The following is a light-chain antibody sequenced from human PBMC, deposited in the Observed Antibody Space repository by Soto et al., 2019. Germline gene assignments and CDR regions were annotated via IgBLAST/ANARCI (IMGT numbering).Light chain of an antibody. Sequence: EIVLTQSPATLSLSPGERATLSCRASQSVNRYLAWYQQKPGQAPRLLIYDASNRATGIPARFSGSGSGTDFSLTISSLEPEDLAVYYCQQRSNWPLTFGGGTKV. J-gene: IGKJ4*01. V-gene: IGKV3-11*01. CDR3: QQRSNWPLT. CDR2: DAS. CDR1: QSVNRY.